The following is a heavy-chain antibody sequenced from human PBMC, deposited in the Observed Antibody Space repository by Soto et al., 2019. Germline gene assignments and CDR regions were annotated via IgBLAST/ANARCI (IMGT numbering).Heavy chain of an antibody. CDR3: ARDRDSDYYDSSGYDY. V-gene: IGHV3-7*03. CDR1: GFTFSSYW. Sequence: EVQLVESGGGLVQPGGSLRLSCAASGFTFSSYWMSWVRQAPGKGLEWLANIKQDGSEKYYVDSVKGRFTISRDNAKNSLYLQMNSLRAEDTAVYYCARDRDSDYYDSSGYDYWGQGTLVTVSS. CDR2: IKQDGSEK. D-gene: IGHD3-22*01. J-gene: IGHJ4*02.